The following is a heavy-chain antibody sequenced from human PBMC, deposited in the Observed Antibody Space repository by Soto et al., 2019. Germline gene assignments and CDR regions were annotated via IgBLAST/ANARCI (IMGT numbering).Heavy chain of an antibody. D-gene: IGHD5-12*01. V-gene: IGHV4-59*12. CDR1: GGSISSYY. CDR2: ISYSGST. Sequence: SETLSLTCTVSGGSISSYYWSWIRQPPGKGLEWIGYISYSGSTNYNPSLKSRVTISLDTSKNQFSLKLSSVTAADTAVYYCASRDLEMATIDYWGQGTLVTVSS. J-gene: IGHJ4*02. CDR3: ASRDLEMATIDY.